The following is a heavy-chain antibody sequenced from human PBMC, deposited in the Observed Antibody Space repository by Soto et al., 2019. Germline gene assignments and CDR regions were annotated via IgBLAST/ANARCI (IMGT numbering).Heavy chain of an antibody. CDR1: GFTFHNCA. J-gene: IGHJ2*01. CDR3: TKVQFVEYVGSNSIWYFDF. D-gene: IGHD3-10*01. Sequence: EVQLVESGGGLVQPGRSLRLSCAASGFTFHNCAMHWVRQAPGKGLEWVSGISWNSGSIAYADSVKGRFTISRDNANNTQYLQMNRLRVENTALYYYTKVQFVEYVGSNSIWYFDFWGRGTLVTVSS. CDR2: ISWNSGSI. V-gene: IGHV3-9*01.